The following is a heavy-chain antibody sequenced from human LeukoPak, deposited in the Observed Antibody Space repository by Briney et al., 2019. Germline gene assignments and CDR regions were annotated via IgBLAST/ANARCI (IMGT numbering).Heavy chain of an antibody. J-gene: IGHJ4*02. CDR2: IFYSGST. D-gene: IGHD5-24*01. CDR1: GGSISSSNW. CDR3: ARDLDGYNPSFFY. V-gene: IGHV4-4*02. Sequence: SGTLSVTCAVSGGSISSSNWWCWVRQPPGKGLEWIGEIFYSGSTNYNPSLKSRVTISVDRSKNQFSLKLNSVTAADTAVYYCARDLDGYNPSFFYWGQGTLVTVSS.